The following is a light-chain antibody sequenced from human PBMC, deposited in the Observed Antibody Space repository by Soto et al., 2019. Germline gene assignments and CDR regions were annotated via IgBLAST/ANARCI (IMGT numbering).Light chain of an antibody. Sequence: EIVMTQSPATLSVSPGERATLSCRASQSVSSNLAWHQQKPGQAPRLLFYSASTRATGTPARFSGSGSGTEFTLTISSLLSEDIAVYYCQQYDIWPITFGQGTRLEIK. CDR2: SAS. V-gene: IGKV3-15*01. J-gene: IGKJ5*01. CDR3: QQYDIWPIT. CDR1: QSVSSN.